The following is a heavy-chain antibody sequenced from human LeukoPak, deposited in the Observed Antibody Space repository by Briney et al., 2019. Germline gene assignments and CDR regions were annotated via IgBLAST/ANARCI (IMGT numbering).Heavy chain of an antibody. V-gene: IGHV3-30*18. Sequence: PGRSLRLSCAASGFTFSSYGMHWFRQAPGKGLEWVAVISYDGSNKYYADSVKGRFTISRDNSKNTLYLQMNSLRAEDTAVYYCAKDWATVTPYNYFDYWGQGTLVTVSS. CDR3: AKDWATVTPYNYFDY. CDR2: ISYDGSNK. J-gene: IGHJ4*02. D-gene: IGHD4-17*01. CDR1: GFTFSSYG.